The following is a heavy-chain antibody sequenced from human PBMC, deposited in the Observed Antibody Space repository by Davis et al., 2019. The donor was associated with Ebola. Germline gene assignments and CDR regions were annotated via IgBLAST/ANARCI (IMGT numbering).Heavy chain of an antibody. CDR1: GGSISSYY. CDR2: IYYSGST. D-gene: IGHD3-22*01. V-gene: IGHV4-59*08. J-gene: IGHJ3*02. CDR3: ARTYYYESSGPLPFDI. Sequence: SETLSLTCTVPGGSISSYYWSCIRQPPGKGLEWVGYIYYSGSTNYNPSLKSRVTISVDTSKNQFSLKLSSVTAADTAVYYCARTYYYESSGPLPFDIWGQGTMVTVSS.